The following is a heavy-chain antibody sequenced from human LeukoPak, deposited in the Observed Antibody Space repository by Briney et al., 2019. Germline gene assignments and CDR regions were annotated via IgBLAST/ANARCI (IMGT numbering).Heavy chain of an antibody. V-gene: IGHV3-30-3*01. CDR2: ISYDGSNK. CDR1: GFTFSSYA. J-gene: IGHJ4*02. Sequence: GGSLRLSCAASGFTFSSYAMHWVRQAPGKGLEWVAVISYDGSNKYYADSVKGRFTISRGNSKNTLYLQMNSLRAEDTAVYYCASLADILTGYYYLPHWGQGTLVTVSS. CDR3: ASLADILTGYYYLPH. D-gene: IGHD3-9*01.